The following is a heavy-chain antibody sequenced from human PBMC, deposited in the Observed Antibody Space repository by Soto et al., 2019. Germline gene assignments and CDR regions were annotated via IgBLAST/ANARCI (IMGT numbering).Heavy chain of an antibody. J-gene: IGHJ6*02. D-gene: IGHD3-3*01. Sequence: ASVKVSCKVSGYTLTELSMHWVRQAPGKGLEWMGGFDPEDGETIYAQKFQGRVTITEDTSTDTAYMELSSLRSEDTAVYYCAWRTDFWSGYYTHYYYGMDVWGQGTTVTVSS. CDR2: FDPEDGET. CDR1: GYTLTELS. V-gene: IGHV1-24*01. CDR3: AWRTDFWSGYYTHYYYGMDV.